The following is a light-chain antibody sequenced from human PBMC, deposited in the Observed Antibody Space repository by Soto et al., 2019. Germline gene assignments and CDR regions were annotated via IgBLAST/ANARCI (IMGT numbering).Light chain of an antibody. Sequence: DIQMPQSPSSLSASVGDTVSITCRAGQTFNNYLNWYQHKPGKVPKLLIYAETALQSWVPSRFSASASGTDFTLTIINVQPEDCGTYYCQQSYTIQLTFGQGSKVDI. CDR1: QTFNNY. J-gene: IGKJ2*01. CDR3: QQSYTIQLT. CDR2: AET. V-gene: IGKV1-39*01.